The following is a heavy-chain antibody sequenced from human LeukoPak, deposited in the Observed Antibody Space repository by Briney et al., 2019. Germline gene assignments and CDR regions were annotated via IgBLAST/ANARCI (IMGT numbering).Heavy chain of an antibody. D-gene: IGHD3-9*01. J-gene: IGHJ6*03. CDR1: GFTFSSYW. V-gene: IGHV3-7*01. CDR2: IKQDGSEK. CDR3: AKGPILTGYYYYYYMDV. Sequence: GGSLRLSCAASGFTFSSYWMSWVRQAPGKGLEWVANIKQDGSEKYYVDSVKGRFTISRDNAKNSLYQQMNSLRAEDTAVYYCAKGPILTGYYYYYYMDVWGKGTTVTISS.